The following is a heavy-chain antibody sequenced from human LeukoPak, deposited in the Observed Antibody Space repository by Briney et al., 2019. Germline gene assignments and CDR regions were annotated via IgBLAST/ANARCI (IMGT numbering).Heavy chain of an antibody. Sequence: GGSLRLSCAASGFTFSSYEMNWVRQAPGKGLEWVSYISSSGSTIYYADFVKGRFTIPRDNSKNSLYLQMNSLRTEDTALYYCAKARGLIGGAFDIWGQGTMVTVSS. J-gene: IGHJ3*02. CDR1: GFTFSSYE. CDR3: AKARGLIGGAFDI. V-gene: IGHV3-48*03. D-gene: IGHD3-22*01. CDR2: ISSSGSTI.